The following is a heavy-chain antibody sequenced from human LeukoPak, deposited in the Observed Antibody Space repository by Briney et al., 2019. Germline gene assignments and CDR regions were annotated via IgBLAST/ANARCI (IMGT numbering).Heavy chain of an antibody. Sequence: ASVKVSCKASGYTFTSYGISWVRRAPGQGLEWMGWISAYNGNTNYAQKLQGRVTMTTDTSTSTAYMELRSLRSDDTAVYYCARPYYDSSAPPYGYWGQGTLVTVSS. D-gene: IGHD3-22*01. J-gene: IGHJ4*02. CDR1: GYTFTSYG. CDR2: ISAYNGNT. CDR3: ARPYYDSSAPPYGY. V-gene: IGHV1-18*01.